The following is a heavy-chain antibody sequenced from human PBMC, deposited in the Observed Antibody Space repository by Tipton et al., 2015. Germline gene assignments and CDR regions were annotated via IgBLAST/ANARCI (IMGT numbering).Heavy chain of an antibody. V-gene: IGHV3-48*03. J-gene: IGHJ4*02. D-gene: IGHD1-1*01. CDR3: ARSGGYGWDH. CDR2: LSALGDTI. CDR1: GFNFGDYA. Sequence: SLRLSCAASGFNFGDYAMQWVRQAPGKGLEWISYLSALGDTIYYADSVKGRFTFSRDNAKNSLYLQMSSLRAEDTAVYYCARSGGYGWDHWGQGTLVTVSS.